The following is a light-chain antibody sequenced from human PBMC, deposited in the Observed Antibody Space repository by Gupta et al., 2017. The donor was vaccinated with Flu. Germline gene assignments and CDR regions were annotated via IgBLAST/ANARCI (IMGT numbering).Light chain of an antibody. Sequence: QSVLTQPPSVSGAPGQRVTISCTGSSSNIGAGYDVHWYQQLPGTDPKLLIYGNSNRPSGVPDRFSCANSGASASLVITALQAEEEADYYCQSYDTSLSGSWVFGGGTKLTVL. CDR2: GNS. J-gene: IGLJ3*02. CDR3: QSYDTSLSGSWV. V-gene: IGLV1-40*01. CDR1: SSNIGAGYD.